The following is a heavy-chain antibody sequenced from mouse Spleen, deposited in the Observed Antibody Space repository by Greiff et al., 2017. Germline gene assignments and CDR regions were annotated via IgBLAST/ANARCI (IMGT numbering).Heavy chain of an antibody. V-gene: IGHV1-18*01. CDR3: ARYGNYYAMDY. D-gene: IGHD2-1*01. Sequence: VQLQQSGPELVKPGASVKISCKASGYSFTDYNMDWVKQSHGKSLEWIGDINPNNGGTIYNQKFKGKATLTVDKSSSTAYMELRSLTSEDTAVYYCARYGNYYAMDYWGQGTSVTVSS. J-gene: IGHJ4*01. CDR2: INPNNGGT. CDR1: GYSFTDYN.